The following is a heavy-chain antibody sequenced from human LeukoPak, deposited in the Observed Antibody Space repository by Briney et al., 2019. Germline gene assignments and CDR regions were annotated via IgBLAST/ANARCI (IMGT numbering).Heavy chain of an antibody. V-gene: IGHV3-33*01. D-gene: IGHD6-13*01. CDR3: ARDWGPYSSSLATWFDP. Sequence: PGRSLRLSCAASGFTFSSYGMHWVRQAPGKGLEWVAVIWYDGSNKYYADFVKGRFTISRDNSKNTLYLQMNSLRAEDTAVYYCARDWGPYSSSLATWFDPWGQGTLVTVSS. CDR2: IWYDGSNK. J-gene: IGHJ5*02. CDR1: GFTFSSYG.